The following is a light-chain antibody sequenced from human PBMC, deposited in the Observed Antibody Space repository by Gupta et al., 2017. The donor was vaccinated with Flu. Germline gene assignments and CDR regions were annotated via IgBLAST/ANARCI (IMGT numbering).Light chain of an antibody. CDR2: RDI. CDR1: NIENRN. V-gene: IGLV3-9*01. J-gene: IGLJ2*01. CDR3: QVWDSSTEV. Sequence: APGTTSRNTRGGNNIENRNVHWYQQKPGQAPVLVIYRDISRPAGIPERFSGSNSGNTATLTISGAQAGDEADYYCQVWDSSTEVFGGGTKLNGL.